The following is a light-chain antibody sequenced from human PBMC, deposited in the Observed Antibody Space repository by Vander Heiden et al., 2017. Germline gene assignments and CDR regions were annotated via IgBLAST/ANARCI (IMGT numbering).Light chain of an antibody. CDR1: SGSIASNS. J-gene: IGLJ3*02. Sequence: NFMLTQPNSVSESPGKTVTISCTRSSGSIASNSVQWYQQRAACSPSTVIYEDNQRHSVVPDRFSGSIDSSSNSASLTISGLKTEDEDDYYCQSDDSSNQVFGGGTKLTVL. CDR3: QSDDSSNQV. V-gene: IGLV6-57*01. CDR2: EDN.